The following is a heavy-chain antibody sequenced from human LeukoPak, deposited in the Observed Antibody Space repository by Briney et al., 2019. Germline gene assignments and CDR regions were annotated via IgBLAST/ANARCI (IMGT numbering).Heavy chain of an antibody. D-gene: IGHD4-17*01. Sequence: SETLSLTCTVSGGSISSSSCYWGWIRQPPGKGLEWIGSIYYSGSTYYNPSLKSRVTISVDTSKNQFSLKLSSVTAADAAVYYCARHLSYGDSNFFDYWGQGTLVTVSS. CDR1: GGSISSSSCY. V-gene: IGHV4-39*01. CDR3: ARHLSYGDSNFFDY. J-gene: IGHJ4*02. CDR2: IYYSGST.